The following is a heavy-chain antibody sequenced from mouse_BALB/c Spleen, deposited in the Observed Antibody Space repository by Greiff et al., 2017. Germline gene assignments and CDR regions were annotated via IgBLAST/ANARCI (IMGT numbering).Heavy chain of an antibody. CDR2: IYPGGGYT. Sequence: VKLMESGAELVRPGTSVKMSCKAAGYTFTNYWIGWVKQRPGHGLEWIGDIYPGGGYTNYNEKFKGKATLTADTSSSTAYMQLSSLTSEDSAIYYCAREDGYYGGFAYWGQGTLVTVSA. CDR1: GYTFTNYW. J-gene: IGHJ3*01. V-gene: IGHV1-63*02. D-gene: IGHD2-3*01. CDR3: AREDGYYGGFAY.